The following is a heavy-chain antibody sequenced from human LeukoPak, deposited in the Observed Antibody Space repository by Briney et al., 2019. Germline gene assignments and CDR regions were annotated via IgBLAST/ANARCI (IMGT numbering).Heavy chain of an antibody. D-gene: IGHD2-21*02. CDR2: IYYSGST. Sequence: SETLSLTCTVSGGSITSYYWSWIRQPPGKGLEWVGYIYYSGSTNYNPSLKRRVTISVDTSKNQFALKLNSVASADAAVYYCAKTARFLREYDSWGQGTLVTVSS. V-gene: IGHV4-59*01. CDR3: AKTARFLREYDS. J-gene: IGHJ4*02. CDR1: GGSITSYY.